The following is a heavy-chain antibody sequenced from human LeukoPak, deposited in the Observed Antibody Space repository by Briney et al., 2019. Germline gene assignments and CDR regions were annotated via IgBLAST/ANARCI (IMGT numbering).Heavy chain of an antibody. D-gene: IGHD3-10*01. J-gene: IGHJ5*02. CDR1: GGSISSYY. V-gene: IGHV4-59*01. CDR3: ARNTFSGRGPFDP. CDR2: IYDSGST. Sequence: SETLSLTCTVSGGSISSYYWSWIRQPPGKGLEWIGYIYDSGSTNYNPSLKSRVTISVDTSKNQFSLKLSSVTAADTAVYYCARNTFSGRGPFDPWGQGTLVTVSS.